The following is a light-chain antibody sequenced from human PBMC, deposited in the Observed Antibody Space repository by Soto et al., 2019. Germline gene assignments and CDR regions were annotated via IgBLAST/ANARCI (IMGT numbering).Light chain of an antibody. CDR3: QSYDSSLGVV. Sequence: QLVLTQPPSVSGAPGQRVTISCTGSGSNIGANYDVHWFQQLPGTAPKLLIYGNSNRPSGVPDRFSGSQSGTSASLAITGLQAEDEADYYCQSYDSSLGVVFGGGTKVTVL. CDR2: GNS. CDR1: GSNIGANYD. J-gene: IGLJ2*01. V-gene: IGLV1-40*01.